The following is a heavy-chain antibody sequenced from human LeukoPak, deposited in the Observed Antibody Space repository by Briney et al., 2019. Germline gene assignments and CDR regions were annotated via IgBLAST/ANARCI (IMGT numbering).Heavy chain of an antibody. J-gene: IGHJ2*01. CDR1: EFPFRSYS. CDR3: AGSDTTGYIPREWDYWYFDL. V-gene: IGHV3-21*06. D-gene: IGHD1-1*01. Sequence: GGPLELPFPASEFPFRSYSMNWVGQAPGKGLEGVSSFRTGSTYIYYADSVKGRFTTSRDNAKNSLYLQMNSLRAEDTAVYYCAGSDTTGYIPREWDYWYFDLWGRGTLVTVSS. CDR2: FRTGSTYI.